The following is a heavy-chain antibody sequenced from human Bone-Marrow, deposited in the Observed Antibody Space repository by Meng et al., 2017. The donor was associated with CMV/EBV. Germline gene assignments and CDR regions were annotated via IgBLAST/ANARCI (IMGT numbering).Heavy chain of an antibody. D-gene: IGHD3-9*01. V-gene: IGHV5-51*01. J-gene: IGHJ5*02. CDR2: IYPGDSDT. CDR1: GYTFTNYW. Sequence: GESLKISCRGSGYTFTNYWIVWVRQMPEKGLEWMVIIYPGDSDTRYSPSFQGQVTISADKSVSTAYLQWSSLKASDTAMYSCTRGLLYGYYHLWGHGTLVTVSS. CDR3: TRGLLYGYYHL.